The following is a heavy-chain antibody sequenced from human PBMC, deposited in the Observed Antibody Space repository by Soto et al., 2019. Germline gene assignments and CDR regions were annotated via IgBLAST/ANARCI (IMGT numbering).Heavy chain of an antibody. J-gene: IGHJ4*02. CDR3: ATELDGSGSYSI. Sequence: ASVKVSCKVSGYTLTELSMQWVRQAPGKGLEWMGGFDPEDGETIYAQKFQGRVTMTEDTSTDTAYMELSSLRSEDTAVYYCATELDGSGSYSIWGQGTLVTVSS. CDR2: FDPEDGET. D-gene: IGHD3-10*01. V-gene: IGHV1-24*01. CDR1: GYTLTELS.